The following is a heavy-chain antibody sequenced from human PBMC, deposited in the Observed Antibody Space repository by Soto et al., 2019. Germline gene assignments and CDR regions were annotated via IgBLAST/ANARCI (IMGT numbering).Heavy chain of an antibody. CDR2: IYHSGNT. CDR3: ARMANTTMVTIDY. D-gene: IGHD5-18*01. Sequence: SETLSLTCAVSGGSISSSNWWCWVRQPPGKGLEWIGEIYHSGNTNYNPSLKSRVTISVDKSKNQFSPKLNSVTAADTAVYYCARMANTTMVTIDYWGQGTLVTVSS. J-gene: IGHJ4*02. CDR1: GGSISSSNW. V-gene: IGHV4-4*02.